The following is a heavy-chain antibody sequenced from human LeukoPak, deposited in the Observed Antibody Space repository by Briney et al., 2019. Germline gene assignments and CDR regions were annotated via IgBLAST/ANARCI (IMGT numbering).Heavy chain of an antibody. CDR2: INGGGSPI. Sequence: GGSQRLSCAASGFTFSRDSMNWVRQAPGKGLEWVSYINGGGSPIYYADSVRGRFSISRDNAKNSLYLQMSSLRAEDTAVYYCARVRYNSGYIFDYWGQGTLVTVSS. CDR3: ARVRYNSGYIFDY. CDR1: GFTFSRDS. D-gene: IGHD5-18*01. V-gene: IGHV3-48*04. J-gene: IGHJ4*02.